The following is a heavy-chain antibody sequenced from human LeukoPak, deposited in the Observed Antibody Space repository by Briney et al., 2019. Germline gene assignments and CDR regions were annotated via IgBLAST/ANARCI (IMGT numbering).Heavy chain of an antibody. Sequence: PGGSLRLSCAASGFTFSSYEMNWVRQAPGKGLEWVSKISSSGSSIDYAASVKGRFTISRDNAKNSLYLQMNSLRAEDTAVYYCARRFDIWGRGTMVTVYS. CDR1: GFTFSSYE. CDR3: ARRFDI. CDR2: ISSSGSSI. V-gene: IGHV3-48*03. J-gene: IGHJ3*02.